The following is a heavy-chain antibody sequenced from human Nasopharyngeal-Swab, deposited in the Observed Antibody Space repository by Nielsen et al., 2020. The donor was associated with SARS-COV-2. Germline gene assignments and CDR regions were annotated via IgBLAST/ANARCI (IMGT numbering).Heavy chain of an antibody. CDR2: IIPILGTA. D-gene: IGHD2-21*02. V-gene: IGHV1-69*13. J-gene: IGHJ3*02. Sequence: SVKVSCKASGGTFSSYAISWVRQAPGQGLEWMGGIIPILGTANYAQKFQGRVTITADESTSTAYMELSSLRSEDTAVYYCATGVCGGDCYPAQHDAFDIWGQGTMVTVSS. CDR1: GGTFSSYA. CDR3: ATGVCGGDCYPAQHDAFDI.